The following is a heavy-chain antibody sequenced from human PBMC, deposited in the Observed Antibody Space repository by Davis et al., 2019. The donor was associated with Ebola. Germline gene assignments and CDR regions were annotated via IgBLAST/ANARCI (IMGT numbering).Heavy chain of an antibody. CDR3: ARVRTGYYYDSSDSPSWFDP. V-gene: IGHV1-69*13. D-gene: IGHD3-22*01. CDR2: IIPMFGTA. J-gene: IGHJ5*02. Sequence: SVKVSCKASGYTFTSYDINWVRQATGQGLEWMGGIIPMFGTANYAQKFQGRVTITADESTSTVFMELSSLKSEDTAVYYCARVRTGYYYDSSDSPSWFDPWGQGTLITVSS. CDR1: GYTFTSYD.